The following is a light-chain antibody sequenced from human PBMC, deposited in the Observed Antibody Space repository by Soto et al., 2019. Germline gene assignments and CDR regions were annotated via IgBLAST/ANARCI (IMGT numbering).Light chain of an antibody. V-gene: IGKV1-5*03. CDR2: KAS. CDR1: QSISSW. CDR3: QQYNSYPT. Sequence: DIQMTQSPSTLSASVGDRVTITCRASQSISSWLAWYQQKPGKAPKLAIYKASSLESGVPSRFSGSGSGTEFTLTVSSLQPDDFAAYYCQQYNSYPTFGGGTKVEIK. J-gene: IGKJ4*01.